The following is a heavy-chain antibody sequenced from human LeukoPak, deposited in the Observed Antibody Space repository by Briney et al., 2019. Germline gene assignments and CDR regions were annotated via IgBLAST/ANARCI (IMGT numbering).Heavy chain of an antibody. J-gene: IGHJ4*02. Sequence: SETLSLTCTVSGGSISSSSYYWGWIRQPPGKGLEWIGSIYYSGSTYYNPSLKSRVTISVDTSKNQFSLKLSSVTAADTAVYYCARRSIFTIFGVVHTGYFDYWGQGTLVTVSS. CDR2: IYYSGST. D-gene: IGHD3-3*01. CDR3: ARRSIFTIFGVVHTGYFDY. CDR1: GGSISSSSYY. V-gene: IGHV4-39*01.